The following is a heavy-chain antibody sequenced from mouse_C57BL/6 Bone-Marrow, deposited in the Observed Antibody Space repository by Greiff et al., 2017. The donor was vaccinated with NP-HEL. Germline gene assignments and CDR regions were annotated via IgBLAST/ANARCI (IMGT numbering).Heavy chain of an antibody. V-gene: IGHV1-69*01. CDR3: AREDYAFAY. J-gene: IGHJ3*01. CDR2: VDPFDSYT. D-gene: IGHD2-4*01. Sequence: QVQLQQPGAELVMPGASVKLSCKASGYTFTSYWMHWVKQRPGQGLEWIGEVDPFDSYTNYNQKFKGKSTLTVDKSSSTAYMQLSSLTSEDSAVYYCAREDYAFAYWGQGTLVTVSA. CDR1: GYTFTSYW.